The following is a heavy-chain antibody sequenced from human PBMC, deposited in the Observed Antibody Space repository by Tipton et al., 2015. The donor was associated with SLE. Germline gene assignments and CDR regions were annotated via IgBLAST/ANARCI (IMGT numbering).Heavy chain of an antibody. CDR2: NSHSGGT. CDR3: ARLSLHRGRSLGTFDV. V-gene: IGHV4-34*01. D-gene: IGHD2/OR15-2a*01. CDR1: GGSINSHY. J-gene: IGHJ3*01. Sequence: TLSLTCTVSGGSINSHYWSWIRQPPGKGLEWIAENSHSGGTNYNPSLKSRITISVDASRSQFSLHLTSVSAADTAVYYCARLSLHRGRSLGTFDVWGRGTMVTVSS.